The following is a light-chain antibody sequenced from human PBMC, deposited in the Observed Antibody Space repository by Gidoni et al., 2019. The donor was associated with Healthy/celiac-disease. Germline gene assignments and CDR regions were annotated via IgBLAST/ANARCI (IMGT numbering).Light chain of an antibody. J-gene: IGLJ3*02. CDR3: SSYTSSSTWV. V-gene: IGLV2-14*01. Sequence: HSALTQPASVSGSPGPSITIPCTGTSSDVVGYHYVSWYQQHPGKAPKLMIYEVSNRPSGVSNRFSGSKSGNTASLTISGLQAEDEADYYCSSYTSSSTWVFGGGTKLTVL. CDR2: EVS. CDR1: SSDVVGYHY.